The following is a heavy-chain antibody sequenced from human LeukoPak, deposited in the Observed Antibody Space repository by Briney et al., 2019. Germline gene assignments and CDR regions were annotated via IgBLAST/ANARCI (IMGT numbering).Heavy chain of an antibody. CDR1: GGSITNYY. CDR3: ARETSQKGAHYMDV. D-gene: IGHD3-16*01. CDR2: IYYSGST. Sequence: PSETLSLTCTVSGGSITNYYRSWIRQPPGKGLEWIGYIYYSGSTNYNPSLKSRVTISVDASKNQFSLKLSSVTAADTAVYYCARETSQKGAHYMDVWGKGTTVTISS. J-gene: IGHJ6*03. V-gene: IGHV4-59*01.